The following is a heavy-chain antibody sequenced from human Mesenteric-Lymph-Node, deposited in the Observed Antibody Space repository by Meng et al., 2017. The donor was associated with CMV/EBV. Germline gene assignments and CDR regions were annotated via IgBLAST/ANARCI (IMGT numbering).Heavy chain of an antibody. CDR2: IIPILGIA. V-gene: IGHV1-69*02. J-gene: IGHJ5*02. Sequence: HVQRLQSGAAVKKPRSSVKFSCKASGGTFSRYTISWVRQAPGQGLEWMGRIIPILGIANYAQKFQGRVTITADKSTSTAYMELSSLRSEDTAVYYCAGGIAAAGSRWFDPWGQGTLVTVSS. CDR1: GGTFSRYT. CDR3: AGGIAAAGSRWFDP. D-gene: IGHD6-13*01.